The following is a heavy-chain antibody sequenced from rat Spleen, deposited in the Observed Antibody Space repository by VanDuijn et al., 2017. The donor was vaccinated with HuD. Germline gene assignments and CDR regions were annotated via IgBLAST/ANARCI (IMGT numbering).Heavy chain of an antibody. Sequence: EVQLVESGGGLVQPGRSMKLSCAASGFTFSSFAMAWVRQAPKKGLEWVASITPGGSDTYYRDSVKGRFTISRDNAKTTQFLQMDSLRAEDTATYYGARLGWERDYFDYWGQGVMVTVSS. CDR3: ARLGWERDYFDY. CDR1: GFTFSSFA. CDR2: ITPGGSDT. D-gene: IGHD5-1*01. V-gene: IGHV5S13*01. J-gene: IGHJ2*01.